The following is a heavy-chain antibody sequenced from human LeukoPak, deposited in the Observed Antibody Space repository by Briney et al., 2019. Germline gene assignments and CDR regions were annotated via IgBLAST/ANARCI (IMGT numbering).Heavy chain of an antibody. CDR2: IWYDGSNK. Sequence: GGSLRLSCAASGFTFSSYGMHWVRQAPGKGLEWVAVIWYDGSNKYYADSVKGRFTISRDNSKNTLYLQMNSLRAEDTAVYYCARESSSGRYLAYFDYWGQGTLVTVSS. J-gene: IGHJ4*02. V-gene: IGHV3-33*01. CDR3: ARESSSGRYLAYFDY. D-gene: IGHD6-19*01. CDR1: GFTFSSYG.